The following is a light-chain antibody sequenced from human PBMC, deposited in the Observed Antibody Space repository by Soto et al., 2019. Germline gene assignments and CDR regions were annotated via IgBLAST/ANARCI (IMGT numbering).Light chain of an antibody. CDR2: GTS. CDR1: KSVSSSY. Sequence: EIVLTQSPDTLSLSPGERATLSCRASKSVSSSYLAWYQQTPGQAPRLLLYGTSNRATGIPDRFSGSGSGTDFTLTISRLEPEDFAVYDCQQYGNSRWTIGQGTKVEIK. V-gene: IGKV3-20*01. J-gene: IGKJ1*01. CDR3: QQYGNSRWT.